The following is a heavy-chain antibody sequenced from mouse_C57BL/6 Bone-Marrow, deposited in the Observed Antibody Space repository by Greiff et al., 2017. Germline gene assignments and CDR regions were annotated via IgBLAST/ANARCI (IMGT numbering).Heavy chain of an antibody. CDR2: ISSGGDYI. J-gene: IGHJ2*01. Sequence: EVNLVESGEGLVKPGASVKLSCAASGFTFSSYAMSWVRQTPEQRLEWVAYISSGGDYIYYADTVKGRFTFSRDNARNTLYLQMSSLKSEDTAMYYCTRDLNYYGGVDYWGQGTTLTVSA. CDR3: TRDLNYYGGVDY. D-gene: IGHD1-2*01. V-gene: IGHV5-9-1*02. CDR1: GFTFSSYA.